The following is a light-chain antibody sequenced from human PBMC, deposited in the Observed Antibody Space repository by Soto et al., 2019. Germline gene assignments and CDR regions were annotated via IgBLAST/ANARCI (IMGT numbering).Light chain of an antibody. V-gene: IGLV2-14*01. CDR3: GSYTDASTVL. J-gene: IGLJ2*01. Sequence: QSALTQPASVSGSPGQSISISCTGTSSDVGGYNYVSWYQQYPGKAPKLMIYDVTNRPSGVSNRFLGSKSGNTASLTISGLQAEDEANYYCGSYTDASTVLFGGGTKLTVL. CDR1: SSDVGGYNY. CDR2: DVT.